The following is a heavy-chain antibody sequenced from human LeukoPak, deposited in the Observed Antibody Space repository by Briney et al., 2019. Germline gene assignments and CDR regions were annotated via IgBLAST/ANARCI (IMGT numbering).Heavy chain of an antibody. Sequence: RGSLRLSCAASGFTFSSYAMSWVRQAPGKGLEWVSAISGSGGSTYYADSVKGRFTISRDNSKNTLYLQMNSLRAEDTAVYYCAKGSSGWYGSCDYWGQGALVTVSS. D-gene: IGHD6-19*01. J-gene: IGHJ4*02. CDR1: GFTFSSYA. CDR3: AKGSSGWYGSCDY. V-gene: IGHV3-23*01. CDR2: ISGSGGST.